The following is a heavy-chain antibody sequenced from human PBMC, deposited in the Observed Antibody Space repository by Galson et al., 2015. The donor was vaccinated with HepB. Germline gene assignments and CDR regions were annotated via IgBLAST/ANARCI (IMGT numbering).Heavy chain of an antibody. CDR3: ARQAWGDSDYYYYGMDV. CDR1: GYSFTSYW. V-gene: IGHV5-51*01. Sequence: QSGAEVKKPGESLKISSKGSGYSFTSYWIGWVRQMPGKGLEWMGIISPGDSDTRYSPSFKGQVTISADKSSGIAYLQWSSLKASDTAMYYCARQAWGDSDYYYYGMDVWGQGTTVTVSS. J-gene: IGHJ6*02. D-gene: IGHD3-16*01. CDR2: ISPGDSDT.